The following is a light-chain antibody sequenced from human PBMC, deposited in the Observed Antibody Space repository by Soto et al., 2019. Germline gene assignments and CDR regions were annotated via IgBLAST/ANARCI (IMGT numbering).Light chain of an antibody. V-gene: IGLV3-9*01. CDR2: RDS. CDR3: QVWDSSTDVV. J-gene: IGLJ2*01. Sequence: ELTQPLSVSVALGQTARITCGGNNIGSKNVHWYQQKPVQAPVLVIYRDSNRPSGIPERFSGSNSGNTATLTISRAQAGDEADYYCQVWDSSTDVVFGGGTKLTVL. CDR1: NIGSKN.